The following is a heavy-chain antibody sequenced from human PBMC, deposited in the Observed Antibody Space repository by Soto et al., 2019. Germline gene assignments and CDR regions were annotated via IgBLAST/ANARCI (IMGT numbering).Heavy chain of an antibody. CDR1: GGSFSDNY. J-gene: IGHJ4*02. CDR3: AAGTLGAVWTPLDD. CDR2: VYYSGST. D-gene: IGHD3-16*01. V-gene: IGHV4-59*12. Sequence: ETLSLTCDVSGGSFSDNYWTWIRQVPGKGLEWIGCVYYSGSTNYNPSLKSRVTISVDASKQQFSLKLTSVTAADTALYYCAAGTLGAVWTPLDDWGQGILVTVSS.